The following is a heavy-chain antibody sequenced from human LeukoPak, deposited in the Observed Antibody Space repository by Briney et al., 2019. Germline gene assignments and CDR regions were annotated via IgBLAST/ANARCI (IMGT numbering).Heavy chain of an antibody. Sequence: GGSLRLSCAASGFTFSSFAMHWVRQAPGKGLEGVAVIWHDGSTKYYADSVKGRFTISRDNSKNTLYLQMKSLRAEDTAVYYCARDPAVGVWSGFQYWGQGTLVTVSS. CDR1: GFTFSSFA. D-gene: IGHD3-3*01. CDR2: IWHDGSTK. CDR3: ARDPAVGVWSGFQY. V-gene: IGHV3-33*01. J-gene: IGHJ4*02.